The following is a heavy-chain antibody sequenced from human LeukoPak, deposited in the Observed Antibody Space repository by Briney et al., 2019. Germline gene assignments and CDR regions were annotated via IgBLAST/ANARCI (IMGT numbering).Heavy chain of an antibody. D-gene: IGHD2-8*01. V-gene: IGHV3-30*04. CDR3: AKEYCSNSVCHSLDY. CDR1: GFTFSSYA. J-gene: IGHJ4*02. Sequence: GGSLRLSCAASGFTFSSYAMHWVRQAPGKGLEWVAVISYDGSNKHYADSVKGRFTFSRDNSKNTLYLQMNSLRAEDTAVYYCAKEYCSNSVCHSLDYWGQGTLVTVSS. CDR2: ISYDGSNK.